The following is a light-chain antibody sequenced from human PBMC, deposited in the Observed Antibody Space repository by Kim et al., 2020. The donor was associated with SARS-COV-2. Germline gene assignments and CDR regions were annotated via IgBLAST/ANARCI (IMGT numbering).Light chain of an antibody. J-gene: IGLJ2*01. CDR1: RGHSSYA. CDR2: LNSDGSH. Sequence: VKPTCTLSRGHSSYAIAWHQQQPEKGPRYLMKLNSDGSHSKGDGIPDRFSGSSSGAERYLTISSLQSEDEADYYCQTWGTGIRVVFGGGTQLTVL. CDR3: QTWGTGIRVV. V-gene: IGLV4-69*01.